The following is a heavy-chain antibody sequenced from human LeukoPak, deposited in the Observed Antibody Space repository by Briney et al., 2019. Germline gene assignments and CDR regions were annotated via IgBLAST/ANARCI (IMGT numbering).Heavy chain of an antibody. J-gene: IGHJ4*02. V-gene: IGHV1-2*02. D-gene: IGHD6-13*01. Sequence: RASVKVSCKASGYTFTVYYMHRVPHAPGPGREWVWWINPNSGGTNYAQKFQGRVTMTRDTSISTAYMELSRLTSDDTAVYYCARIYADRNAELNIAAAGTGVDYWGQGTLVTVSS. CDR1: GYTFTVYY. CDR2: INPNSGGT. CDR3: ARIYADRNAELNIAAAGTGVDY.